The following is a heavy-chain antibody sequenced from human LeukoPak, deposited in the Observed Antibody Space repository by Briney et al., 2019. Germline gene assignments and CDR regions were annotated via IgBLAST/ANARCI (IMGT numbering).Heavy chain of an antibody. D-gene: IGHD5-12*01. Sequence: GGYLRLSCAASGFIFSDHYMSWIRQAPGKGLEWISYITSSSSKMFCADSVKGRFTISRDNSKNSLFLQMDSLRVEDTAVYYCARRIVAAGGYFDSWGQGILVIVSS. CDR2: ITSSSSKM. J-gene: IGHJ4*02. V-gene: IGHV3-11*01. CDR3: ARRIVAAGGYFDS. CDR1: GFIFSDHY.